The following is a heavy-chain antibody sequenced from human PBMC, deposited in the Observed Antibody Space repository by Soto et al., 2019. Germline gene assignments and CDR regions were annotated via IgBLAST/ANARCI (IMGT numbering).Heavy chain of an antibody. D-gene: IGHD5-18*01. CDR1: GDSISSGYY. CDR3: ARVTRYSYGYDY. V-gene: IGHV4-38-2*01. Sequence: SETLSLTCDVSGDSISSGYYWAWIRQPPGKGLEWIASIYHSATAYYNPSLKSRVTISVDTSKNQFSLKLSSVTAADTAVYYCARVTRYSYGYDYWGQGTLVTVSS. CDR2: IYHSATA. J-gene: IGHJ4*02.